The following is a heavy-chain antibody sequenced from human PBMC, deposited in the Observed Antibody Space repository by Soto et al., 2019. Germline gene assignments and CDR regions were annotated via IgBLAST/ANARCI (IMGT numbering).Heavy chain of an antibody. V-gene: IGHV4-30-4*01. CDR3: ASEIMPLTNDWYFDL. D-gene: IGHD2-8*01. Sequence: QVQLQESGPGLVKPSETLSLTCTVSGGSISGGVHSWSWIRQPPGKGLEWIGHIFDSASTYYNPSLNSRLTISVDTSKNLFSLRLSSVTAADTAVYYCASEIMPLTNDWYFDLGGRGTLVTVSS. CDR2: IFDSAST. CDR1: GGSISGGVHS. J-gene: IGHJ2*01.